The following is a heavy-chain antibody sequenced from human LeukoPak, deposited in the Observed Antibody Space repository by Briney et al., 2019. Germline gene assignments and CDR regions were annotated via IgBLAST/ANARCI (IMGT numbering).Heavy chain of an antibody. J-gene: IGHJ5*02. CDR3: ARERVPSIAARRGWFDP. D-gene: IGHD6-6*01. CDR2: ISYDGSNK. CDR1: GFTFSSYA. Sequence: GGSLRLSCAASGFTFSSYAMHWVRQAPGKGLEWVAVISYDGSNKYYADSVKGRFTISRDNSKNPLYLQMNSLRAEDTAVYYCARERVPSIAARRGWFDPWGQGTLVTVSS. V-gene: IGHV3-30*04.